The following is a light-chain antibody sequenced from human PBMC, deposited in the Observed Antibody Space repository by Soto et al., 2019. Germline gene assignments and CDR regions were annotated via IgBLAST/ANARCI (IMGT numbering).Light chain of an antibody. CDR3: QQYNRYFRT. CDR1: QSISSW. V-gene: IGKV1-5*03. CDR2: KAS. Sequence: DIQMTQSPSTLSASVGDSVTITCRASQSISSWLAWYQQKPGKAPKLLIYKASSLESGVPSRFSGSGSGTEFTLTISSLQPDDFATYYCQQYNRYFRTFGQGTKVEIK. J-gene: IGKJ1*01.